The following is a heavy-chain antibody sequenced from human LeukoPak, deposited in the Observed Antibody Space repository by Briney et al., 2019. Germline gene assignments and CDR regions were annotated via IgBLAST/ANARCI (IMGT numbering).Heavy chain of an antibody. V-gene: IGHV1-69*13. D-gene: IGHD4-17*01. CDR3: ARDVTVTTFHFDP. CDR1: GGTFSSYA. CDR2: IIPIFGTA. J-gene: IGHJ5*02. Sequence: SVKVSCKASGGTFSSYAISWVRQAPGQGLEWMGGIIPIFGTANYAQKFQGRVTITADESTSTAYMELRSLRSDDTAVYYCARDVTVTTFHFDPWGQGTLVTVSS.